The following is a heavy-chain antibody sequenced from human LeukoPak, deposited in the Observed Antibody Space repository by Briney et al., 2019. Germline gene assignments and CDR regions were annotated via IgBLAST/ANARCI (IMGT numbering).Heavy chain of an antibody. CDR2: ISYSGST. CDR3: TRDRRDGYNYVDI. Sequence: PSETLSLTCTVSGGSISSHYWSWIRQPPGKRLEWIGYISYSGSTNYNPSLKSRVTMSVDTSKNQFSLKLSSVTAADTAVYYCTRDRRDGYNYVDIWGQGTLVTVSS. D-gene: IGHD5-24*01. J-gene: IGHJ4*02. CDR1: GGSISSHY. V-gene: IGHV4-59*11.